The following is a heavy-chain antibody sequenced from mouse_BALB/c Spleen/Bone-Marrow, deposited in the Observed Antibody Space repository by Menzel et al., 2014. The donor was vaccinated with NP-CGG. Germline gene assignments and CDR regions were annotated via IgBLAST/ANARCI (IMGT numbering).Heavy chain of an antibody. CDR1: GYTFPDHA. Sequence: QVQLQQSDTELVKPGASVKIFCKASGYTFPDHAIHWVKQRPEQGLEWIGYISPGNGYIKYNEKFKGKATLTADKSSSTAYMQFNSLTSEDSAVYCCKRWDYDGDFDYWGQGTTLTVSS. J-gene: IGHJ2*01. CDR2: ISPGNGYI. D-gene: IGHD2-4*01. CDR3: KRWDYDGDFDY. V-gene: IGHV1S53*03.